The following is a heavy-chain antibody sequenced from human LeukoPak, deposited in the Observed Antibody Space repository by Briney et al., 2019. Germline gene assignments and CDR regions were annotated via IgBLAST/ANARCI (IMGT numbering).Heavy chain of an antibody. Sequence: PSETLPLTCAVYGGSFSGYYWSWIRQPSGKGLEWIGEINHSGSTNYNPSLKSRVTISVDTSKNQFSLKLSSVTAADTAVYYCARALGYSSSQVYNYWGQGTLVTVSS. CDR2: INHSGST. J-gene: IGHJ4*02. CDR3: ARALGYSSSQVYNY. CDR1: GGSFSGYY. D-gene: IGHD6-6*01. V-gene: IGHV4-34*01.